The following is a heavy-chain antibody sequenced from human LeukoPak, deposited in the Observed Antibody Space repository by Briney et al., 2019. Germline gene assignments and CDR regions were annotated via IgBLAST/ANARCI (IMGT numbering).Heavy chain of an antibody. CDR2: MWYDGSRE. V-gene: IGHV3-33*01. J-gene: IGHJ4*02. Sequence: GGSLRPSCAASGFILSTHGMHWVRQAPGKGLEWVAGMWYDGSREDYADSVKGRFTISRDMSKNTLNLQMNSLRVEDTAMFYCARDLSFGSLDFRGQGTLVTVSS. CDR3: ARDLSFGSLDF. D-gene: IGHD1-26*01. CDR1: GFILSTHG.